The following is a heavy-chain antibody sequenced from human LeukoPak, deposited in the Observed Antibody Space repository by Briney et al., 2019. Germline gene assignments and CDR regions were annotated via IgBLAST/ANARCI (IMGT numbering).Heavy chain of an antibody. CDR2: VSGTGGST. Sequence: PGGSLRLSCAVSGFTFTNYAMSWVRQAPGKGLEWVSAVSGTGGSTYYADSVKGRFTISRDNSKNTLYLQMISLRAEDTAVYYCANYGSVSYFAYWGQGTLVTVSS. V-gene: IGHV3-23*01. CDR3: ANYGSVSYFAY. CDR1: GFTFTNYA. D-gene: IGHD3-10*01. J-gene: IGHJ4*02.